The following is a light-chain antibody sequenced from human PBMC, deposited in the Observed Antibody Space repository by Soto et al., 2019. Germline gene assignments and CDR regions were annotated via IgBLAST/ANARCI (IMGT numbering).Light chain of an antibody. CDR2: EVS. CDR3: SSYAGSNNFV. CDR1: SSDVGGYNY. V-gene: IGLV2-8*01. Sequence: QSALTQPPSASGSPGQSVTISCTGTSSDVGGYNYVSWYQQHPGKAPKLLIYEVSERPSVVPDRFSGSKSSNTASLTVSGLQAEDEADYYCSSYAGSNNFVFGTGTKVTVL. J-gene: IGLJ1*01.